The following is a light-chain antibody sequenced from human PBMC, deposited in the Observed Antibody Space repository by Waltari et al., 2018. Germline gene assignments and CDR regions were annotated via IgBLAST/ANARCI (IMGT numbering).Light chain of an antibody. CDR1: SSDVGGYNY. CDR3: SSYTSSSTL. CDR2: DVN. V-gene: IGLV2-14*03. Sequence: QSALTQPASVSGSPGQSITISCTGTSSDVGGYNYVSWYQQPPDKAPKLMIYDVNKRASGVSNRFSGSKSGNTASLTISGLQAEDEADYYCSSYTSSSTLFGGGTKLTVL. J-gene: IGLJ2*01.